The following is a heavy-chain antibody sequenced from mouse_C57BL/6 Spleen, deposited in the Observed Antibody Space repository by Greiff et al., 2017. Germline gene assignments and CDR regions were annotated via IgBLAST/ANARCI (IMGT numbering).Heavy chain of an antibody. CDR1: GYTFTSYW. CDR2: IHPNSGST. J-gene: IGHJ2*01. CDR3: ARDYGYYFDY. V-gene: IGHV1-64*01. D-gene: IGHD1-1*01. Sequence: QVQLQQPGAELVKPGASVKLSCKASGYTFTSYWMHWVKQRPGQGLEWIGMIHPNSGSTNYNEKFKSKATLTVEKSSSTAYMQLSSLTSEDSAVYYCARDYGYYFDYWGQGTTLTVSS.